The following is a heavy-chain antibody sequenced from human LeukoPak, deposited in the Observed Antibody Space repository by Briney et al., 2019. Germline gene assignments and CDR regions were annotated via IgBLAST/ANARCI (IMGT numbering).Heavy chain of an antibody. Sequence: GGSLRLSCAASGFTFSSYGLHWVRQAPGKGLEWVALISYDGSNKYYADSAKGRFTISRDNSKNTLYLQMNSLRAEDTAVYYCAKDDCRGCYGVVDYWGQGTLVTVSS. CDR2: ISYDGSNK. CDR1: GFTFSSYG. J-gene: IGHJ4*02. D-gene: IGHD2-15*01. V-gene: IGHV3-30*18. CDR3: AKDDCRGCYGVVDY.